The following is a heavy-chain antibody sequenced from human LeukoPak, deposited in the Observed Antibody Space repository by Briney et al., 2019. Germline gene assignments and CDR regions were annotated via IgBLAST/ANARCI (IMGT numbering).Heavy chain of an antibody. CDR2: VGATTTT. J-gene: IGHJ4*02. CDR3: AKGLLRAYFDY. V-gene: IGHV3-23*01. CDR1: GFTFSSDT. Sequence: GGSLRLSCAASGFTFSSDTMSWVRQPPGKGLDWVSSVGATTTTYYADSVKGRFTISRDYSQNTLYLQMNSLRADDTAVYYCAKGLLRAYFDYWGQGTLVTVSS.